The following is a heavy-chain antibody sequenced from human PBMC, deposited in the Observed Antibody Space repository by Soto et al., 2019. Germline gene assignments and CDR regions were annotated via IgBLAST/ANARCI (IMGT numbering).Heavy chain of an antibody. D-gene: IGHD2-15*01. Sequence: SVKVSCKASGGTFSSYAISWVRQAPGQGLEWMGGIIPIFGTANYAQKFQGRVTITADESTSTAYMELSSLRSEDTAVYYCARALKDIAAAPCYYGMDVWGQGTTVTVSS. V-gene: IGHV1-69*13. CDR3: ARALKDIAAAPCYYGMDV. CDR1: GGTFSSYA. CDR2: IIPIFGTA. J-gene: IGHJ6*02.